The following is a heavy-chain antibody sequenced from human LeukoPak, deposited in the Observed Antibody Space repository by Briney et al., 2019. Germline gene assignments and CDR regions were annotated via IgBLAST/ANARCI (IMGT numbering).Heavy chain of an antibody. CDR2: IYPGDSDT. V-gene: IGHV5-51*01. J-gene: IGHJ3*02. CDR3: ACGIAAAGAFDI. CDR1: GYTLSSYW. Sequence: GESLRISCKGSGYTLSSYWIGWVRQMPGKGLEWMGIIYPGDSDTRYSPSLQGQVTISVDTSIGTAYLQWSSLKASDTAMYYCACGIAAAGAFDIWGQGTMVTVSS. D-gene: IGHD6-13*01.